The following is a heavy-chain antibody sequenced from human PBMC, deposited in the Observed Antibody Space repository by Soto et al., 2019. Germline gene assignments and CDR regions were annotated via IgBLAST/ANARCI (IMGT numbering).Heavy chain of an antibody. J-gene: IGHJ4*02. CDR2: ISSSSSYI. D-gene: IGHD5-18*01. CDR1: VFTFSSYS. Sequence: PGGSLRLSCAASVFTFSSYSMTWVRQAPGKGLEWVSSISSSSSYIYYADSVKGRFTISRYNAKNSLYLQMNSLRAEDTAVYYCARDRLDTAMVTISGSFDYWGQGTLVTVSS. V-gene: IGHV3-21*01. CDR3: ARDRLDTAMVTISGSFDY.